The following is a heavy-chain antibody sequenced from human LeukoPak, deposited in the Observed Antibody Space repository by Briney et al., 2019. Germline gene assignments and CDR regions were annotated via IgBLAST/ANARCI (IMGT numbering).Heavy chain of an antibody. Sequence: PGGSLRLSCAASGFTFSSYAMSWVRQAPGKGLEWVSTISGSGGSTNYADSVKSRFTISRDNSKNTLYLQMNSLRAEDTAVYYCAKDHSYGSYYYYYYYMDVWGKGTTVTVSS. CDR3: AKDHSYGSYYYYYYYMDV. CDR2: ISGSGGST. D-gene: IGHD5-18*01. V-gene: IGHV3-23*01. CDR1: GFTFSSYA. J-gene: IGHJ6*03.